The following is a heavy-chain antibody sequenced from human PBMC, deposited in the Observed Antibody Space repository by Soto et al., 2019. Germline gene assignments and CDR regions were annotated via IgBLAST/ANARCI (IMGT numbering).Heavy chain of an antibody. Sequence: QVQLVQSGAEVKKPGASVKVSCKASGYTFTNYGISWVRQAPGQGLEWMGWISAYNGNTDYAQKLQGRVTMTTDTSTSTAYMALRSLRYDDTAVYYCARVGAYCVSTSCHDYWGQGTLVTVSS. CDR2: ISAYNGNT. CDR1: GYTFTNYG. J-gene: IGHJ4*02. D-gene: IGHD2-2*01. V-gene: IGHV1-18*01. CDR3: ARVGAYCVSTSCHDY.